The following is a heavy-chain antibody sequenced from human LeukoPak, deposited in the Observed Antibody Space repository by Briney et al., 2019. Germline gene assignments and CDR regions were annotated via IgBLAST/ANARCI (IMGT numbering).Heavy chain of an antibody. V-gene: IGHV3-30*02. CDR3: AKDKYYYDSSGPFDY. Sequence: GGSLRLSCAASGFTFSSYDMTWVRQAPGKGLEWVAFIRYDGSNKYYADSVKGRFTISRDNSKNTLYLQMNSLRAEDTAVYYCAKDKYYYDSSGPFDYWGQGTLVTVSS. J-gene: IGHJ4*02. CDR1: GFTFSSYD. D-gene: IGHD3-22*01. CDR2: IRYDGSNK.